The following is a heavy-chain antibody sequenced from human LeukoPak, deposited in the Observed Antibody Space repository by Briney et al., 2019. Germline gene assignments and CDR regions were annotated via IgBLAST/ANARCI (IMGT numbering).Heavy chain of an antibody. CDR3: AKDRVPAVPRGSYYFDY. D-gene: IGHD2-2*01. CDR2: ISGSGGST. Sequence: GGSLRLSCAASGFTFSSHAMSWVRQAPGKGLEWVSAISGSGGSTYYADSVKGRFTISRDNSYNTLYLQMNSLRAEDTAVYYCAKDRVPAVPRGSYYFDYWGQGTLVTVSS. J-gene: IGHJ4*02. V-gene: IGHV3-23*01. CDR1: GFTFSSHA.